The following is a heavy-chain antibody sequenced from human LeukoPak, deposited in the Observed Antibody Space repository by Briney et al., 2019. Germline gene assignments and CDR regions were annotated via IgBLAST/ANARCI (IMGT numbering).Heavy chain of an antibody. J-gene: IGHJ4*02. CDR1: GFTFSSYG. V-gene: IGHV3-33*01. CDR2: IWYDGSNK. CDR3: ARVMTSVNTGDY. D-gene: IGHD4-11*01. Sequence: GGSLRLPCAASGFTFSSYGMHWVRQAPGKGPEWVALIWYDGSNKYYADSVKGRFTISRDNSKNTLYLQMNSLRGEDTAVYYCARVMTSVNTGDYWGQGTLVTVSS.